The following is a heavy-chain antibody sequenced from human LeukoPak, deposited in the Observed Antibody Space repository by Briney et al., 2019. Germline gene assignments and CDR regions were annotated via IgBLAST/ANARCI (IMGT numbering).Heavy chain of an antibody. CDR1: GFTFSSYW. V-gene: IGHV3-7*03. D-gene: IGHD1-26*01. J-gene: IGHJ3*02. Sequence: GGSLRLSCAASGFTFSSYWMSWVRQAPGKGLEWVANIKQDGSEKYYVDSVKGRFTISRDNAKNSLYLQMNSLRAEDTAVYYCASATGASSWGAFDIWGQGTMVTVSS. CDR3: ASATGASSWGAFDI. CDR2: IKQDGSEK.